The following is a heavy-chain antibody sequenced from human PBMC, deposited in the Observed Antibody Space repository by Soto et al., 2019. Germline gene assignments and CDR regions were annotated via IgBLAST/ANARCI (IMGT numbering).Heavy chain of an antibody. V-gene: IGHV6-1*01. J-gene: IGHJ3*02. Sequence: KQSQTLSLTCAISGDSVSSNSAAWNWIRQSPSRGLEWLGRTYYRSKWYNDYAVSVKSRITINPDTSKNQFSLQLNSVTPEDTAVYYCARDPTPARVAGVGHAFDIWGQGTMVTVSS. CDR1: GDSVSSNSAA. D-gene: IGHD6-19*01. CDR3: ARDPTPARVAGVGHAFDI. CDR2: TYYRSKWYN.